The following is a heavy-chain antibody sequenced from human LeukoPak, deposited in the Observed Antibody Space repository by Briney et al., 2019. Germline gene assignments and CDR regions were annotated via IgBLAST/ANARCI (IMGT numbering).Heavy chain of an antibody. CDR3: ARIGDCSSTSCDSMDV. CDR1: GGTFSSYA. CDR2: IIPIFGTA. D-gene: IGHD2-2*01. J-gene: IGHJ6*04. Sequence: SVKVSCKASGGTFSSYAISWVRQAPGQGLEWMGGIIPIFGTANYAQKFQGRVTITTDESTSTAYMELSSLRSEDTAVYYCARIGDCSSTSCDSMDVWGKGTTVTVSP. V-gene: IGHV1-69*05.